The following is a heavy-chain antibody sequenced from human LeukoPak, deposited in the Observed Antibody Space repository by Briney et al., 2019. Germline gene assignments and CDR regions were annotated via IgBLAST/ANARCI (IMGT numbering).Heavy chain of an antibody. CDR1: GGSISSYY. V-gene: IGHV4-59*12. CDR3: ARNYYDSSGHFDP. J-gene: IGHJ5*02. D-gene: IGHD3-22*01. Sequence: SETLSLTCTVSGGSISSYYWSWIRQPPGKGLEWIGYIYYSGSTNYSPSLKSRVTISVDTSKNQFSLKLSSVTAADTAVYYCARNYYDSSGHFDPWGQGTLVTVSS. CDR2: IYYSGST.